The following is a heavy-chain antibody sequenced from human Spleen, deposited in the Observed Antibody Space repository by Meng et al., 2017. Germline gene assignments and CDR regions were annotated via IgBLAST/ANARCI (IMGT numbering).Heavy chain of an antibody. J-gene: IGHJ5*02. D-gene: IGHD1-1*01. Sequence: QVQPVQSGTEVKRPGASVKVFCKTSGYTFSGYYTHCVRQAPGQGLEWMGRINPNNGDTNYAQKFQGRVTLTRDTSINTVYMELSSLRSDDTAVYYCARGVRDNTNWFDLWGQGTLVTVSS. CDR2: INPNNGDT. CDR3: ARGVRDNTNWFDL. V-gene: IGHV1-2*06. CDR1: GYTFSGYY.